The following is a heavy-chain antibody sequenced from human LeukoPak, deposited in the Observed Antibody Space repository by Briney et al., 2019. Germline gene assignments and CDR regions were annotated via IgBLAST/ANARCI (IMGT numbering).Heavy chain of an antibody. CDR3: VRQPPGVYDTTQNWFDP. CDR2: IAPSDSYT. V-gene: IGHV5-10-1*01. J-gene: IGHJ5*02. CDR1: GSSFPSYW. Sequence: NHGESLKISCQVSGSSFPSYWITWVRQVPGKGLEWMGRIAPSDSYTNYNPSFEGHVTMSVEKSITTVYLQWSSLKASDTAMYYCVRQPPGVYDTTQNWFDPWGQGTLVTVSS. D-gene: IGHD3-22*01.